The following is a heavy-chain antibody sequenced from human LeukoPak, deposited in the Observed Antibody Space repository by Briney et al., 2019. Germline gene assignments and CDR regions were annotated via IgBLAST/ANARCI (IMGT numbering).Heavy chain of an antibody. J-gene: IGHJ4*02. CDR2: ISYDGSNK. CDR3: AKEGTTYYYDSSGYYLDY. CDR1: GFTFSSYA. D-gene: IGHD3-22*01. V-gene: IGHV3-30*04. Sequence: GGSLRLSCAASGFTFSSYAMHWVRQAPGKGLEWVAVISYDGSNKYYADSVKGRFTISRDNSKNTLYLQMNSLRAEDTAVYYCAKEGTTYYYDSSGYYLDYWGQGTLVTVSS.